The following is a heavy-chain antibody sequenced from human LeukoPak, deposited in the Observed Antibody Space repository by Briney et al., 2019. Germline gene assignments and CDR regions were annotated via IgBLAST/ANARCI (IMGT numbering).Heavy chain of an antibody. CDR2: IHYSGST. CDR3: ARGYCSSTSSVPEICYYYGMDV. Sequence: SETLSLTCTVSGGSISSDSYYWAWIRQPPGKGLEWIGNIHYSGSTYYDPSLKSRVTISVDTSKNQFSLKLSSVTAADTAVYYCARGYCSSTSSVPEICYYYGMDVWGQGTTVTVSS. CDR1: GGSISSDSYY. D-gene: IGHD2-2*01. V-gene: IGHV4-39*07. J-gene: IGHJ6*02.